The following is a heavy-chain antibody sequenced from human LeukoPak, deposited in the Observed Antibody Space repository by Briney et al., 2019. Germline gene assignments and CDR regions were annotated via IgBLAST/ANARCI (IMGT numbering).Heavy chain of an antibody. D-gene: IGHD1-26*01. CDR1: GGSFSGYY. J-gene: IGHJ6*03. Sequence: SETLSLTCAVYGGSFSGYYWSWIRQPPGKGLEWIGYIYYSGSTNYNPSLKSRVTISVDTSKNQFSLKLSSVTAADTAVYYCARDMGLDYYYYYMDVWGKGTTVTISS. V-gene: IGHV4-59*01. CDR2: IYYSGST. CDR3: ARDMGLDYYYYYMDV.